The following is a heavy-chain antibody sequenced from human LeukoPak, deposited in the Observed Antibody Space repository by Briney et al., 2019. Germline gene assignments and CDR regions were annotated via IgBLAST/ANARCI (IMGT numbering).Heavy chain of an antibody. V-gene: IGHV3-7*01. CDR2: IKQDGSEK. J-gene: IGHJ6*03. CDR1: GFTFSSYW. Sequence: GGPLRLSCAASGFTFSSYWMSWVRQAPGKGLEWVANIKQDGSEKYYVDSVKGRFTISRDNAKNSLYLQMNSLRAEDTAVYYCARDTVGATTDYYYYYYMDVWGKGTTVTVSS. CDR3: ARDTVGATTDYYYYYYMDV. D-gene: IGHD1-26*01.